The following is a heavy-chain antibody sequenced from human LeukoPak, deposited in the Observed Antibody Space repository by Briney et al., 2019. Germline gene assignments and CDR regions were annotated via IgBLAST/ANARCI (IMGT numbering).Heavy chain of an antibody. D-gene: IGHD2-15*01. Sequence: GGSLRLSCAASGFTFSDYGMNWVRQAPGKGLEWVSYISSASGTIYYADSVKGRFTISRDNSKNTVYLHMNSLRADDTAIYYCASGRGYYEYWGQGTLVTVSS. CDR1: GFTFSDYG. CDR3: ASGRGYYEY. CDR2: ISSASGTI. J-gene: IGHJ4*02. V-gene: IGHV3-48*01.